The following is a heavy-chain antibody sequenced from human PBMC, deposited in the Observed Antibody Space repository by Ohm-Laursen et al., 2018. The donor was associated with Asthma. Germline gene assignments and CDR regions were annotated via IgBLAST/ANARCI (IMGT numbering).Heavy chain of an antibody. CDR1: GFTFGDYA. V-gene: IGHV3-49*03. CDR2: IRSKAYGGTT. D-gene: IGHD6-19*01. J-gene: IGHJ4*02. CDR3: NVAVAGTAFDY. Sequence: SLRLSCAASGFTFGDYAMSWFRQAPGKGLEWVGFIRSKAYGGTTEYAASVKGRFTISRDDSKSIAYLQMNSLKTEDTAVYYCNVAVAGTAFDYWGQGTLVTVSS.